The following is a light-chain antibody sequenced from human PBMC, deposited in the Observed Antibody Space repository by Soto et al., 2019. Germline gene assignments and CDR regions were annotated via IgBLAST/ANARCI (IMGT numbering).Light chain of an antibody. CDR2: DAS. CDR3: QQRSDWPYT. Sequence: EIVLTQSPATLSLSPGERATLSCRASQSVSSYLAWYQQQPRQAPRLLIYDASNRATGIPARFSGSGAGADFPLTISRQPPDDFADYYCQQRSDWPYTFGGGTKVQIK. J-gene: IGKJ4*01. CDR1: QSVSSY. V-gene: IGKV3-11*01.